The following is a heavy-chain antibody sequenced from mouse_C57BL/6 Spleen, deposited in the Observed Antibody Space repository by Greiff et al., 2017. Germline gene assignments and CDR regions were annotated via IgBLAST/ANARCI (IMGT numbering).Heavy chain of an antibody. CDR3: ARNWDYYAMDY. Sequence: ESGPGLVKPSQSLSLTCSVTGYSITSGYYWNWIRQFPGNKLEWMGYISYDGSNNYNPSLKNRISITRDTSKNLFFLKLNYVTTEDTATYYCARNWDYYAMDYWGQGTSVTVSS. CDR2: ISYDGSN. CDR1: GYSITSGYY. J-gene: IGHJ4*01. V-gene: IGHV3-6*01. D-gene: IGHD4-1*01.